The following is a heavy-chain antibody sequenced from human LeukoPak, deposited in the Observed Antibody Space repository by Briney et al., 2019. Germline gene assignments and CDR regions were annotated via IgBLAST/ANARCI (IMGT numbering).Heavy chain of an antibody. CDR1: GFTFSGYA. CDR2: ISDSGGST. Sequence: PGGSLRLSCAASGFTFSGYAMSWVRQAPGKGLEWVSAISDSGGSTYYADSVKGRFTISRDNSKNTVYLQMNSLRAEDTAVYYCAKDRRGCSSTSCYYRFDYWGQGTLVTVSS. J-gene: IGHJ4*02. CDR3: AKDRRGCSSTSCYYRFDY. V-gene: IGHV3-23*01. D-gene: IGHD2-2*01.